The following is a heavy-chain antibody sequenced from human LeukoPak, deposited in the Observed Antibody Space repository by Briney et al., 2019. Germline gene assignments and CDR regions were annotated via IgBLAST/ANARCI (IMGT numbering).Heavy chain of an antibody. CDR1: GFSFSNYG. J-gene: IGHJ4*02. D-gene: IGHD3-22*01. CDR2: ISGRGDTT. CDR3: AKAYDNSGYILRYSDY. Sequence: GGSLRLSCAASGFSFSNYGMNWVRQAPGKGLEWISGISGRGDTTYYADSVKGHFTISRDNSKNTLYLQMNSLRAEDTAVYFCAKAYDNSGYILRYSDYWAREPWSPSPQ. V-gene: IGHV3-23*01.